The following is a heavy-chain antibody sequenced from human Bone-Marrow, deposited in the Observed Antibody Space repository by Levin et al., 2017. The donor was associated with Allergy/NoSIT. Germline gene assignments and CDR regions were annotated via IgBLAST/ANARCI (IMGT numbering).Heavy chain of an antibody. D-gene: IGHD3-10*01. Sequence: PSETLSLTCGVSGDSMSSGKYYWSWIRQPPGKGLEWIGYIYYTGDAFYNPSLKSRVTISLDTSANQFSMKLRSVTAADTAVYYCARRYYYNSPTSDRFDLWGQGTLVSVSS. J-gene: IGHJ4*02. CDR3: ARRYYYNSPTSDRFDL. CDR2: IYYTGDA. CDR1: GDSMSSGKYY. V-gene: IGHV4-30-4*08.